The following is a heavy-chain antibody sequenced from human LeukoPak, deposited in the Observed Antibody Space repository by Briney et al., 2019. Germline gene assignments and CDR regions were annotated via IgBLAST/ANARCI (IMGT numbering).Heavy chain of an antibody. CDR1: GYTFTSYY. D-gene: IGHD3-3*01. V-gene: IGHV1-46*01. J-gene: IGHJ6*02. CDR2: INPSGGST. Sequence: ASVKVSCKASGYTFTSYYMHCVRQAPGQGLEWMGIINPSGGSTSYAQKFQGRVTMTRDTSTSTVYMELSSLRSEDTAVYYCARELRFLEWLPYYYGMDVWGQGTTVTVSS. CDR3: ARELRFLEWLPYYYGMDV.